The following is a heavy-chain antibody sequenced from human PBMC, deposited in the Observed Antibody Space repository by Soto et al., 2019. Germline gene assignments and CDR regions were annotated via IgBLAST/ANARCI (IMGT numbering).Heavy chain of an antibody. Sequence: SETLSLTRTVSGGSVSSGDYYWSWIRQPPGKGLEWIGYIYYSGSTNYNPSLKSRVTISVDTSKNQFSLKLSSVTAADTAFYYCARYSSSLYYYYYMDVWGKGTTVTVSS. J-gene: IGHJ6*03. CDR1: GGSVSSGDYY. V-gene: IGHV4-61*08. D-gene: IGHD6-6*01. CDR3: ARYSSSLYYYYYMDV. CDR2: IYYSGST.